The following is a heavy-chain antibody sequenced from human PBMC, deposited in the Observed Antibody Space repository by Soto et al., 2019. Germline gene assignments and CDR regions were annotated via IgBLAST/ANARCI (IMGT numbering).Heavy chain of an antibody. D-gene: IGHD3-22*01. Sequence: GASVKVSCKASGYTFTGYYMHWVRQAPGQGLEGMGWINPNSGGTNYAQKFQGRVTMTRDTSISTAYMELSRLRSDDTAVYYCARGQHYYDSSGYFCWGQGTLVTVSS. CDR3: ARGQHYYDSSGYFC. CDR1: GYTFTGYY. V-gene: IGHV1-2*02. J-gene: IGHJ1*01. CDR2: INPNSGGT.